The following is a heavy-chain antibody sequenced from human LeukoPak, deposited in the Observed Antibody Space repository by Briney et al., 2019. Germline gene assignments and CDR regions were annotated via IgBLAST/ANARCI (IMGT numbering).Heavy chain of an antibody. V-gene: IGHV3-11*01. CDR3: ARGTVAGTSAPAPFDS. J-gene: IGHJ4*02. D-gene: IGHD6-19*01. Sequence: GGSLRLSCAASGFTFSDYYMSWIRQAPGKGLEWVSYISSSGSTIYYADSVKGRFTISRDNAKNSLYLQMNSLRAEDTAVYYCARGTVAGTSAPAPFDSWGQGTLVTVSS. CDR2: ISSSGSTI. CDR1: GFTFSDYY.